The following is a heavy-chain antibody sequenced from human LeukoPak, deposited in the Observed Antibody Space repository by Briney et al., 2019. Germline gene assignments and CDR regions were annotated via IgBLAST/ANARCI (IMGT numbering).Heavy chain of an antibody. CDR3: ARYDSSGTDAFDI. J-gene: IGHJ3*02. D-gene: IGHD3-22*01. Sequence: PSETLSLTCAASGGSISSSNWWSWVRQPPGKGLEWIGEIYHSGSTNYNPSLKSRVTISVDKSKNQFSLKLSSVTAADTAVYYCARYDSSGTDAFDIWGQGTMVTVSS. V-gene: IGHV4-4*02. CDR1: GGSISSSNW. CDR2: IYHSGST.